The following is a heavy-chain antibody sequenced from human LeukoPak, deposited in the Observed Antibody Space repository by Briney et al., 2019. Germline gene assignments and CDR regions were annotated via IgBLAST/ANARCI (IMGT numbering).Heavy chain of an antibody. Sequence: GASVKVSCKASGYTFTSYGISWVRQAPGQGLEWMGWISAYNGNTNYAQKLQGRVTMTTDTSTSTAYMELRSLRSDDTAVYYCARVPNVVFGVLMNWFDPWGQGTLVTVSS. D-gene: IGHD3-3*01. CDR3: ARVPNVVFGVLMNWFDP. CDR2: ISAYNGNT. CDR1: GYTFTSYG. V-gene: IGHV1-18*01. J-gene: IGHJ5*02.